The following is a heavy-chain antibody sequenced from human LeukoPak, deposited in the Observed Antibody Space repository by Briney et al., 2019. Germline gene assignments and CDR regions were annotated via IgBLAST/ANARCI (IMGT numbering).Heavy chain of an antibody. J-gene: IGHJ3*02. CDR1: GYTFTNYA. V-gene: IGHV7-4-1*02. D-gene: IGHD6-13*01. CDR3: ARERRSSSPGEQQLVRAFDI. Sequence: GASVKVSCKASGYTFTNYAMNWVRQAPGQGLEWMGWINTNTGNPTYAQGFTGRFVLSLDTSVSTAYLQISSLKAEDTAMYYCARERRSSSPGEQQLVRAFDIWGQGTMVTVSS. CDR2: INTNTGNP.